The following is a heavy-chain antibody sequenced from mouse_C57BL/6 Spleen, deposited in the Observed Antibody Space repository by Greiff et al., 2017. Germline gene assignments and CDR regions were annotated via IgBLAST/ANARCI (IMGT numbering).Heavy chain of an antibody. V-gene: IGHV1-50*01. J-gene: IGHJ2*01. D-gene: IGHD1-1*01. CDR2: IDPSDSYT. Sequence: QVQLQQPGAELVKPGASVKLSCKASGYTFTSYWMQWVKQRPGQGLEWIGEIDPSDSYTNYNQKFKGKATLTVDTSSSTAYMQLSSLTSEDSAVYYCARPTTVVGRDYWGQGTTLTVSS. CDR3: ARPTTVVGRDY. CDR1: GYTFTSYW.